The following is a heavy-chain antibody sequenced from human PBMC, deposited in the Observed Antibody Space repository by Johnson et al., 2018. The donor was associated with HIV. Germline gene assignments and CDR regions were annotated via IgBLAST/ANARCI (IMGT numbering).Heavy chain of an antibody. Sequence: VQLVESGGGLVQPGGSLRLSCAASGFTFSSYWMHWVRQAPGKGLVWVSRINSDGSNKYFADSVKGRFTISRDNSKNTLYLQMNSLRAEDTAVYYCAKDVAFRDDAFDIWGQGTMVTVSS. D-gene: IGHD2-21*01. J-gene: IGHJ3*02. V-gene: IGHV3-74*01. CDR2: INSDGSNK. CDR3: AKDVAFRDDAFDI. CDR1: GFTFSSYW.